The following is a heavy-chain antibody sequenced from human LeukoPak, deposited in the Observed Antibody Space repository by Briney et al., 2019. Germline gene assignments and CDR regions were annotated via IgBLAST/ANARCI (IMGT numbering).Heavy chain of an antibody. D-gene: IGHD3-22*01. V-gene: IGHV4-4*07. CDR1: GGSISSYY. J-gene: IGHJ3*02. CDR2: IYTSGST. CDR3: ARGGYYYDSSGHYYALDI. Sequence: SETLSLTCTVSGGSISSYYWSWIRQPAGKGLEWIGRIYTSGSTNYNPSLKSRVTMSVDTSKNQFSLKLSSVTAADTAVYYCARGGYYYDSSGHYYALDIWGQGTMVTVSS.